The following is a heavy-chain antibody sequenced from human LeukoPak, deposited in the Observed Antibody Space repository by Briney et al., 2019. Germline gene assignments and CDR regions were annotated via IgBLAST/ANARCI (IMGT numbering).Heavy chain of an antibody. Sequence: ASVKVSCKASGYTFTSYDIIWVRQATGQGLEWMGWMNPNSGNTGYTQKFQGRVTMTRNTSISTAYMELSSLRSEDTAVYYCARDLYSSGWYGIYAFDLWGQGTMVTVSS. D-gene: IGHD6-19*01. CDR3: ARDLYSSGWYGIYAFDL. CDR2: MNPNSGNT. CDR1: GYTFTSYD. V-gene: IGHV1-8*01. J-gene: IGHJ3*01.